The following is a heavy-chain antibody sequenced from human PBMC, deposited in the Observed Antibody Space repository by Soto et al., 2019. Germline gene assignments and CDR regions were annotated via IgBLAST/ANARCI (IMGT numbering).Heavy chain of an antibody. J-gene: IGHJ4*02. D-gene: IGHD2-15*01. CDR3: VTDMQLWRFDS. V-gene: IGHV3-74*03. CDR2: INTDGSVA. CDR1: GLTFRSYW. Sequence: EVQLVESGGGLVQPGASLRLSCAASGLTFRSYWMHWVRQAPGKGLVWVSRINTDGSVAMYVDSVKGRFTISRDNAKKTLYLHMNSLRAEDTAVYYCVTDMQLWRFDSWVEVTLVTVSS.